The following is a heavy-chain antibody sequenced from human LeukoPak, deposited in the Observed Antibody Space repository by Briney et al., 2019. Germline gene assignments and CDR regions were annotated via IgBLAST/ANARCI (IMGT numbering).Heavy chain of an antibody. CDR2: ISSSSSYI. D-gene: IGHD1-26*01. CDR3: ARDQWDLRALFDC. CDR1: GFNFSNYS. V-gene: IGHV3-21*01. Sequence: SGGSLRLSCAASGFNFSNYSMNWVRQAPGKGLEWVSSISSSSSYIYYADSVKGRFTISRDNAKNSLYLQMNSLRAEDTAVYYCARDQWDLRALFDCWGQGILVTVSS. J-gene: IGHJ4*02.